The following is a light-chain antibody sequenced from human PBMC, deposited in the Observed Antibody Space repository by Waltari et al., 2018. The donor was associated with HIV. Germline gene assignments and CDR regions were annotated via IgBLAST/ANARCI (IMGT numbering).Light chain of an antibody. CDR3: QSYDYNNHWV. V-gene: IGLV6-57*04. J-gene: IGLJ3*02. CDR1: SGNIDRNF. Sequence: FTLTQPHSVSESPGKTVTISCTRSSGNIDRNFVQWYQQRPGSAPNTVIYEDNRRPSGIPDRFAGSIDSDFNSASRTISGLKTEDEADYYCQSYDYNNHWVFGGGTKLTVL. CDR2: EDN.